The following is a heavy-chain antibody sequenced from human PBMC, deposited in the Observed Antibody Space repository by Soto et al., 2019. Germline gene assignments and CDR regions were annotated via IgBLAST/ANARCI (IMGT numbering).Heavy chain of an antibody. CDR1: GFTFSSYG. Sequence: GSLRLSGAASGFTFSSYGMHWVRQAPGKGLEWVAVIWYDGSNKYYADSVKGRFTISRDNSKNTLYLQMNSLRAEDTAVYYCARDFDDSSGYYYGYWGKGTLVTVSS. CDR2: IWYDGSNK. V-gene: IGHV3-33*01. D-gene: IGHD3-22*01. CDR3: ARDFDDSSGYYYGY. J-gene: IGHJ1*01.